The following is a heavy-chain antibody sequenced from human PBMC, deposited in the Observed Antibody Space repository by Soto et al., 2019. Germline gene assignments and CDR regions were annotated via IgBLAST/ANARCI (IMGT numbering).Heavy chain of an antibody. CDR1: GFTVSSNY. CDR2: IYSGGST. V-gene: IGHV3-53*01. Sequence: GGSLRLSCAASGFTVSSNYMSWVRQAPGKGLEWVSVIYSGGSTYYADSVKGRFTISRDNSKNTLYLQMNSLRAEDTAVYYCARLSAGATFFDYWGQGTLVTVSS. J-gene: IGHJ4*02. CDR3: ARLSAGATFFDY. D-gene: IGHD2-21*01.